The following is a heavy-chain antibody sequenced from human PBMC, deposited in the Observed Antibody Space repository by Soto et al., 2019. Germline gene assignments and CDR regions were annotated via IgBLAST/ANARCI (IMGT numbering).Heavy chain of an antibody. D-gene: IGHD1-26*01. V-gene: IGHV3-33*03. CDR2: IWYDGSNK. J-gene: IGHJ3*01. CDR1: GFSFSSYG. CDR3: ARAQYTGSYFDACDV. Sequence: PGGFLRLSCAASGFSFSSYGMHWVRQAPGKGLDWVAVIWYDGSNKYYAESVKGRFTISRDNSKNTLYVQMNSLTVEDTAVYYCARAQYTGSYFDACDVWGQGTMVTVSS.